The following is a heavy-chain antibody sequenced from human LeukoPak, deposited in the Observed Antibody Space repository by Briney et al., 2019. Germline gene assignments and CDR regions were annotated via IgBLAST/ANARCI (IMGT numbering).Heavy chain of an antibody. CDR3: ARAAYCDGGSCSVGGDSLGP. CDR2: ISYEGTKE. CDR1: GFTFSSYA. D-gene: IGHD2-15*01. Sequence: GGSLRLSCAASGFTFSSYAMHWVRQAPGKGLEWVAVISYEGTKEYYADSVEGRFTISRDNSKNTLYLQMNSLRPEDTAVYYCARAAYCDGGSCSVGGDSLGPRGQGTLVTVSS. J-gene: IGHJ5*02. V-gene: IGHV3-30*04.